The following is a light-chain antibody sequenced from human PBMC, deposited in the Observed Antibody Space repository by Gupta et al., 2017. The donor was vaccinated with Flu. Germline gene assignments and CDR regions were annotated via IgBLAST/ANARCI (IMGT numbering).Light chain of an antibody. CDR2: KDS. CDR3: QSADSSGTYVV. V-gene: IGLV3-25*02. CDR1: ALPKQY. J-gene: IGLJ2*01. Sequence: SYEPTQPPSVSVSPGQTARITCSGNALPKQYAYWYQQKPGQAPVLVIYKDSERPSGIPERFSGSSSETTVTLTISGVQAEDEADYYCQSADSSGTYVVFGGGTKLTVL.